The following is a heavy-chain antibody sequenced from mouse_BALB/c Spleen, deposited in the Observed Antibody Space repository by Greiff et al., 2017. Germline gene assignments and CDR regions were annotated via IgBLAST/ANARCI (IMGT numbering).Heavy chain of an antibody. CDR1: GYTFTSYS. CDR2: IYPGNSDT. Sequence: VQLKESGTVLARPGASVKMSCKASGYTFTSYSMHWVKQRPGQGLEWIGAIYPGNSDTSYNQKFKGKAKLTAVTSTSTAYMELSSLTNEDSAVYYCTRDDGYDLVDYWGQGTTLTVSS. CDR3: TRDDGYDLVDY. J-gene: IGHJ2*01. V-gene: IGHV1-5*01. D-gene: IGHD2-2*01.